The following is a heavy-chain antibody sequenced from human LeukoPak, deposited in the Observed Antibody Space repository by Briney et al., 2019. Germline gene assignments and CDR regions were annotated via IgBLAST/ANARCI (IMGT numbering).Heavy chain of an antibody. J-gene: IGHJ4*02. CDR2: IGSNSVPT. CDR3: AKDGDYYGSGSHFDY. D-gene: IGHD3-10*01. CDR1: GFTFSSYS. Sequence: PGGPLRLSCAASGFTFSSYSMNWVRQAPGKGVEWVSGIGSNSVPTVYADSVKGRFTISRDNSKSMLYLQMNSLRAEDTAVYYCAKDGDYYGSGSHFDYWGQGTLVTVSS. V-gene: IGHV3-23*01.